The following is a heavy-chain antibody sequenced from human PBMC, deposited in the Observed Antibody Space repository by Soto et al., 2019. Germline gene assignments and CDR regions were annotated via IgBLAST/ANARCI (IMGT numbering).Heavy chain of an antibody. CDR3: ARDQGYGRSRIYPSDDFWSGYDAFDI. J-gene: IGHJ3*02. Sequence: ASVKVSCKASGGTFSSYTISWVRQAPGQGLEWMGRIIPILGIANYAQKFQGRVTITADKSTSTAYMELSSLRSEDTAVYYCARDQGYGRSRIYPSDDFWSGYDAFDIWGQGTMVTVSS. CDR2: IIPILGIA. V-gene: IGHV1-69*04. CDR1: GGTFSSYT. D-gene: IGHD3-3*01.